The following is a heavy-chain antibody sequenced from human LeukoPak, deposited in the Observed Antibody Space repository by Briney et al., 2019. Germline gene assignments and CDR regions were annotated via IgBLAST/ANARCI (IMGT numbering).Heavy chain of an antibody. D-gene: IGHD3-10*01. CDR2: IYYSGST. V-gene: IGHV4-39*01. CDR3: ARQGITMVRGVIGYYCYYYMDV. CDR1: GGSISSSSYY. Sequence: SETLSLTCTVSGGSISSSSYYWGWIRQPPGKGLEWIGSIYYSGSTYYNPSLKSRVTISVDTSKNQFSLKLSSVTAADTAVYYCARQGITMVRGVIGYYCYYYMDVWGKGTTVTISS. J-gene: IGHJ6*03.